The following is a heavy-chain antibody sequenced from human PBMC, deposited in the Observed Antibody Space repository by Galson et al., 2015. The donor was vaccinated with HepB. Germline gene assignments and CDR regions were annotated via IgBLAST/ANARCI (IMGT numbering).Heavy chain of an antibody. CDR1: GFSFTSSA. D-gene: IGHD1-14*01. J-gene: IGHJ6*02. CDR2: IVVGSGNT. V-gene: IGHV1-58*01. Sequence: QSGAEVKKPGESLKISCKASGFSFTSSAVQWVRQARGQGLEWIGWIVVGSGNTNYAQKFQERVTITRDMSTSTAYMELSSLRSEDTAVYYCAGLTNQKDYYYYGMDVWGQGTTITVSS. CDR3: AGLTNQKDYYYYGMDV.